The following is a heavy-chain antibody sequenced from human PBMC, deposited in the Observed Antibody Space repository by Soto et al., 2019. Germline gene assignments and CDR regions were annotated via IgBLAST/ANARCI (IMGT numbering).Heavy chain of an antibody. Sequence: QVQLVESGGGVVQPGRSLRLSCAASGFTFSSYGMHWVRQAPGKGLEWVAVIWSDGSIKYYADSVKGRFTISRDNSKNTLLLQMNSLIPEDTAMYYCARRGSGNYSFEYWGQGTLVTVSS. CDR2: IWSDGSIK. CDR3: ARRGSGNYSFEY. V-gene: IGHV3-33*01. D-gene: IGHD1-26*01. CDR1: GFTFSSYG. J-gene: IGHJ4*02.